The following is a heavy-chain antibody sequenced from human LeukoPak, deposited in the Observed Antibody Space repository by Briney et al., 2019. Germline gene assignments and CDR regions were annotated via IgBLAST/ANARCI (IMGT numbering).Heavy chain of an antibody. J-gene: IGHJ3*02. V-gene: IGHV7-4-1*02. D-gene: IGHD2-15*01. CDR3: ARDCSGGSFDYAFDI. CDR2: INTNTENP. CDR1: GYTFTSYA. Sequence: ASVKVSCKASGYTFTSYAMNWVRQAPGQGLEWMGWINTNTENPTYAQGFTGRFVFSLDTSVSTAYLQISSLKAEDTAVYYCARDCSGGSFDYAFDIWGQGTMVTVSS.